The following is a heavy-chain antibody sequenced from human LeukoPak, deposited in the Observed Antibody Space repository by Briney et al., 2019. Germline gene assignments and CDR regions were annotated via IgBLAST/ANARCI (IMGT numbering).Heavy chain of an antibody. D-gene: IGHD3-22*01. V-gene: IGHV1-69*06. CDR1: GATFSSYA. J-gene: IGHJ3*02. CDR3: ARPSDSSGYYHAFDI. CDR2: IIPIFGTA. Sequence: SVKVSCKASGATFSSYAISWVRQAPGQGLEWMGGIIPIFGTANYAQKFQGRVTITADKSTSTAYMELSSLRSEDTAVYYCARPSDSSGYYHAFDIWGQGTMVTVSS.